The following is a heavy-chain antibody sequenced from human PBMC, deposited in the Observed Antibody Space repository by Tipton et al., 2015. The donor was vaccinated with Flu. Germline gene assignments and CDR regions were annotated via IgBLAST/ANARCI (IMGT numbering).Heavy chain of an antibody. CDR3: ASHDYGDNFDY. J-gene: IGHJ4*02. V-gene: IGHV3-21*06. Sequence: SLRLSCAASGFTFSTYKMNWVRQAPGKGLELVSSITSSSSYIYYTDSVKGRFTISRDNAKNSLYLQMNSLRVEDTAVYYCASHDYGDNFDYWGQGTLVTVSS. CDR2: ITSSSSYI. CDR1: GFTFSTYK. D-gene: IGHD4-17*01.